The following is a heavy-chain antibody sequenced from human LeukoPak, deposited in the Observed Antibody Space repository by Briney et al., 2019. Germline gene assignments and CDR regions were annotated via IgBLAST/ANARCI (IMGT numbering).Heavy chain of an antibody. J-gene: IGHJ5*02. D-gene: IGHD6-13*01. CDR3: ARSSRYSSSWYNWFDP. CDR1: GDSVSSNSAA. Sequence: SQTLSLTCAISGDSVSSNSAAWNWIRQSPSRGLKWLGRTYYRSKWYNDYAVSVKSRITINPDTSKNQFSLQLNSVTPEDTAVYYCARSSRYSSSWYNWFDPWGQGTLVTVSS. CDR2: TYYRSKWYN. V-gene: IGHV6-1*01.